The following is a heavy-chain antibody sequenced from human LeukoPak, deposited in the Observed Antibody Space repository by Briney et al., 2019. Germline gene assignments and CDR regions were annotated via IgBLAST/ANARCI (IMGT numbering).Heavy chain of an antibody. Sequence: GESLKISCKGSGYSFTSYWIGWVRQMPGKGLEWMGIIYPGDSDTRYSPSFQGQVTISADKSISTAYLQWSSLKASDTAMYYCASRYCGGDCFSDAFDIWGQGTMVTVSS. CDR3: ASRYCGGDCFSDAFDI. J-gene: IGHJ3*02. D-gene: IGHD2-21*02. CDR1: GYSFTSYW. CDR2: IYPGDSDT. V-gene: IGHV5-51*01.